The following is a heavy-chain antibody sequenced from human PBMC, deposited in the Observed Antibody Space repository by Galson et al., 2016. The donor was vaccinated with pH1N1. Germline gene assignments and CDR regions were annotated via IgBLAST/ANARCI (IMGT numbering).Heavy chain of an antibody. CDR1: GFSITNRGEA. Sequence: PALVKPTQTLTLTCIFSGFSITNRGEAVGWIRQPPGKALEWLALVYWDDDKFYSRSLQSRLTITKDTSKNQVVLRMTNMDPVDTGTYYCAHLYYYDTSGFYRYFDYRGQGILVTVSS. V-gene: IGHV2-5*02. CDR2: VYWDDDK. D-gene: IGHD3-22*01. CDR3: AHLYYYDTSGFYRYFDY. J-gene: IGHJ4*02.